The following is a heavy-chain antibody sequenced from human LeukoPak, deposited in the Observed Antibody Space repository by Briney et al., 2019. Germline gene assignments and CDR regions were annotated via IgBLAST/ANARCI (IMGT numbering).Heavy chain of an antibody. Sequence: PGGSLRLSCEAPGFTFSDFYMTWLRQAPGKGLEWVSYISGSGSDIKYADSVKGRFSISRDNADNTLYLQMNSLRAEDTAMYYCSRDPRLVDYWGQGTLVTVSS. V-gene: IGHV3-11*01. CDR2: ISGSGSDI. CDR1: GFTFSDFY. CDR3: SRDPRLVDY. J-gene: IGHJ4*02.